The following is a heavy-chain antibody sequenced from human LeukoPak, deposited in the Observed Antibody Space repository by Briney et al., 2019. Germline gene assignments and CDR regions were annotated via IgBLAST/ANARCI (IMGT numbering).Heavy chain of an antibody. CDR1: GFTVSSNY. CDR2: IYSGGST. CDR3: AKADRITMIVVVRVAFDI. D-gene: IGHD3-22*01. V-gene: IGHV3-53*01. Sequence: GGSLRLSCAASGFTVSSNYMSWVRQAPGKGLEWVSVIYSGGSTYYADSVKGRFTISRDNSKNTLYLQMNSLRAEDTAVYYCAKADRITMIVVVRVAFDIWGQGTMVTVSS. J-gene: IGHJ3*02.